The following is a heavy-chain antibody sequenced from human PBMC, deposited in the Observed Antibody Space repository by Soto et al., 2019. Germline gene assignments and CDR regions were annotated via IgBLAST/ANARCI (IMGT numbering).Heavy chain of an antibody. CDR3: ARSEEGHFDY. CDR1: GFTFSVYS. J-gene: IGHJ4*02. Sequence: EVQLVESGGDLVQRGGSLRLSCVASGFTFSVYSMNWVRQAPGKGLEWFSYITSDTKTIKYADSVKGRFTISRDNAKNSVYLQMNSLREEDTAVYYCARSEEGHFDYWGQGTVVTVS. CDR2: ITSDTKTI. V-gene: IGHV3-48*02.